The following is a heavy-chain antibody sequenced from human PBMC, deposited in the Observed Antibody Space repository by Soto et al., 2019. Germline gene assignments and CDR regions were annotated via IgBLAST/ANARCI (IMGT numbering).Heavy chain of an antibody. CDR1: GYTFTSYG. Sequence: QVQLVQSGAEVKKPGASVKVSCKASGYTFTSYGISWVRQAPGQGLEWMGWSSAYNGNTNYAQKLQGRVTMTTDTATSTDYMELRSLRSDDTAVYYCARDPGEDIVGVPAAIDGMDVWGQGTTVTVSS. CDR3: ARDPGEDIVGVPAAIDGMDV. V-gene: IGHV1-18*04. CDR2: SSAYNGNT. J-gene: IGHJ6*02. D-gene: IGHD2-2*01.